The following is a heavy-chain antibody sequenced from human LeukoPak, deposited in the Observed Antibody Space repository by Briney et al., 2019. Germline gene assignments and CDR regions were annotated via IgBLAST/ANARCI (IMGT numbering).Heavy chain of an antibody. CDR2: IIPIFGTA. D-gene: IGHD1-26*01. J-gene: IGHJ4*02. CDR1: GGTFSSYA. CDR3: ARVGEWELPYAPFDY. V-gene: IGHV1-69*01. Sequence: GASVKVSCKASGGTFSSYAISWVRQAPGQGLEWMGGIIPIFGTANYAQKFQGRVTITADESTSTAYMELSSLRSEDTAVYYCARVGEWELPYAPFDYWGQGTLVTVSS.